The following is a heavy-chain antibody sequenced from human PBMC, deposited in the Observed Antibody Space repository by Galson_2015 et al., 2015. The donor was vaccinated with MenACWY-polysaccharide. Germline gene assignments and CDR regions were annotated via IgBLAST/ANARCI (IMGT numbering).Heavy chain of an antibody. V-gene: IGHV1-69*08. CDR2: MIPKIGAP. J-gene: IGHJ5*02. D-gene: IGHD2-2*01. CDR3: ARDYAALSVVVLPGFYFDP. Sequence: SVKVSCKASGGSFSDYPITWVRQAPGQGLEWLGMMIPKIGAPNYPQKFQDRVTITGDTSTNTVFLELSSLKSEDTAVYYCARDYAALSVVVLPGFYFDPWGQGTLVIVSS. CDR1: GGSFSDYP.